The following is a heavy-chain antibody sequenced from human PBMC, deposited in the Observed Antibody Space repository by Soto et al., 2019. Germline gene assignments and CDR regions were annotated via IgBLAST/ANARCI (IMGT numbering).Heavy chain of an antibody. D-gene: IGHD3-16*01. CDR1: VVSISSYY. V-gene: IGHV4-59*01. Sequence: LETVSLTCTFSVVSISSYYWSCIRHPPGKGLEWIGYIYYSGSTNYNPSLKSRVTISVDTSKNQFSLKLSSVTAADTAVYYCASGGGLPPGYSYYGMQVWGQGTTVSVS. CDR2: IYYSGST. J-gene: IGHJ6*01. CDR3: ASGGGLPPGYSYYGMQV.